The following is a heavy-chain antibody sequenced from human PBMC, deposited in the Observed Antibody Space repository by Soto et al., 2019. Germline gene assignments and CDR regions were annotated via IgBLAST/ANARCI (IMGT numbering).Heavy chain of an antibody. D-gene: IGHD3-16*01. CDR2: ISHDGSKT. CDR1: EFTFKSHG. CDR3: ARDQSWRDLVWWFDP. V-gene: IGHV3-30*03. J-gene: IGHJ5*02. Sequence: GGSKRLSRAASEFTFKSHGIHWISQAPGKGLEWVAVISHDGSKTNYADSVKGRVTMTKDTSTSTVYMELNSLTSEDTAVYYCARDQSWRDLVWWFDPWGQGTLVTVSS.